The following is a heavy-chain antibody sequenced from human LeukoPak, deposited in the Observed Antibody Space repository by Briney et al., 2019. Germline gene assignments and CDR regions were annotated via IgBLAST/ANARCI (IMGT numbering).Heavy chain of an antibody. J-gene: IGHJ4*02. CDR2: ISGNGGST. V-gene: IGHV3-23*01. CDR3: AKRGYGAVYYFDY. Sequence: GGSLRLSCAASGFIFSSYAMSWVRQAPGKGLEWVSGISGNGGSTYYADSVKGRITISRDNSKNTLYLQMNSLRAEDTAVYYCAKRGYGAVYYFDYWGQGTLVTVSS. D-gene: IGHD4/OR15-4a*01. CDR1: GFIFSSYA.